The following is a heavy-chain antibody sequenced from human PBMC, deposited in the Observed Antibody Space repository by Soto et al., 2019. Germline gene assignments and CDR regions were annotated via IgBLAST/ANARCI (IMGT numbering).Heavy chain of an antibody. Sequence: QVQLQESGPGLVKPSETLSLTCTVSGGSISSYYWSWIRQPPGKGLEWIGYIYYSGSTNYNPSLRRRVPIAGDKSKDQFSLKLSSVTAADTAVYYCAGGIWEWELLGTAYYFDYWGQGTLVTVSS. V-gene: IGHV4-59*01. D-gene: IGHD1-26*01. CDR2: IYYSGST. J-gene: IGHJ4*02. CDR1: GGSISSYY. CDR3: AGGIWEWELLGTAYYFDY.